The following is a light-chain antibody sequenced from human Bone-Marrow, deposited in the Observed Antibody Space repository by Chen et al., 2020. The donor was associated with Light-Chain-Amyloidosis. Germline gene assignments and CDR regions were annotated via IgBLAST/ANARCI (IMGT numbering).Light chain of an antibody. Sequence: DIQMTQSPSSLSASVGDRVTVTCRASQSLNTYLTWYQHKPGKAPKLLIYAASTSQSGVPSRVSGSGSGTDFTLTITNLQAEDFATYYCQQSYIAPYTFGQGTMLEIK. J-gene: IGKJ2*01. CDR3: QQSYIAPYT. CDR1: QSLNTY. CDR2: AAS. V-gene: IGKV1-39*01.